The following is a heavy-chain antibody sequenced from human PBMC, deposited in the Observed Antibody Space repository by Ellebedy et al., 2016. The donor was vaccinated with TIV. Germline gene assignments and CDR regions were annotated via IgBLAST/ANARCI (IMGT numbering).Heavy chain of an antibody. D-gene: IGHD3-16*01. CDR2: ILRDASSK. Sequence: GESLKISCAASGFVFSDYAMHWVRQAPGKGLEWVAFILRDASSKYYADSVRGRFSISRDNSKDIVELQMNSLSTDDAALYYCAREALFSYGRAVDHWGQGTLATVSS. CDR3: AREALFSYGRAVDH. CDR1: GFVFSDYA. V-gene: IGHV3-30-3*01. J-gene: IGHJ4*02.